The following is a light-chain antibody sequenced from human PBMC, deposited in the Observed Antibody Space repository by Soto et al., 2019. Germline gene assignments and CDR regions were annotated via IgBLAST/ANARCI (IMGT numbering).Light chain of an antibody. Sequence: QSALTQPPSVSGSPGQSGTISCTGTSSDIGSYNRISWYQQPPGTAPKLIMYEVINRPSGVPDRFSGSKSGSTASLTISGLQAEDEADYYCSLYISGSTYVFGTGTKVTVL. CDR2: EVI. CDR1: SSDIGSYNR. V-gene: IGLV2-18*01. CDR3: SLYISGSTYV. J-gene: IGLJ1*01.